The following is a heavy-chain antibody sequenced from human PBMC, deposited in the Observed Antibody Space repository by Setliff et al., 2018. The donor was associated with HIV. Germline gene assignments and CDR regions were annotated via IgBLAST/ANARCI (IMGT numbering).Heavy chain of an antibody. D-gene: IGHD6-13*01. CDR2: VYYSGST. V-gene: IGHV4-59*11. J-gene: IGHJ4*02. CDR3: ARVTAAPGYYLED. Sequence: SSETMSLTCTVSGGSMSGLYWSWMRQRPGRGLEWIGYVYYSGSTKYNPSLQSRVTISIDTSKSQFSLSLSSVTAAASALYYCARVTAAPGYYLEDWGQGTRVTVS. CDR1: GGSMSGLY.